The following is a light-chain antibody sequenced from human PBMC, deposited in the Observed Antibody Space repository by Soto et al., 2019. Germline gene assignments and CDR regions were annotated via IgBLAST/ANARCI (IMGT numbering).Light chain of an antibody. CDR3: QVWDSSTLV. V-gene: IGLV3-9*01. CDR1: NIGSNN. J-gene: IGLJ2*01. Sequence: SYELTQPLSVSVALGQTARITCGGNNIGSNNVHWYQQKPGQAPVLVVYRDSNRPSGIPERFSGSNSGNTATLTITRAQAGDEADYYCQVWDSSTLVFGGGTQLTVL. CDR2: RDS.